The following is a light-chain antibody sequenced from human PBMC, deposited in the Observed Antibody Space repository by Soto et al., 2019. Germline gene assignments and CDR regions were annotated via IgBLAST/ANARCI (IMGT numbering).Light chain of an antibody. CDR3: QQTTSFPLT. CDR1: QGISSW. CDR2: AAS. V-gene: IGKV1-12*01. J-gene: IGKJ4*01. Sequence: DIQMTQSPSFVSASVGDRVTSTCRASQGISSWLAWYQHKPGRAPKLLIHAASNLESGVPSRFSGSRAGTDVTLAISSLQTEEFATYYCQQTTSFPLTFGGGTKVVIK.